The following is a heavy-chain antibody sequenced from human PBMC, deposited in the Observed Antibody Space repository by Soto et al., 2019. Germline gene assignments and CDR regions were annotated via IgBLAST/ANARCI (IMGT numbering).Heavy chain of an antibody. D-gene: IGHD4-4*01. CDR1: GGTFSSSG. J-gene: IGHJ6*02. CDR2: INPIFDTT. CDR3: ARDRAGDNSNYPYDMDV. V-gene: IGHV1-69*13. Sequence: GASVKVSCKTSGGTFSSSGISWVRQAPGQGLEWLGRINPIFDTTNYAQKFQARVTITADESTSTAYMELSSLRSEDTAVYYCARDRAGDNSNYPYDMDVWGQGTTVTVLL.